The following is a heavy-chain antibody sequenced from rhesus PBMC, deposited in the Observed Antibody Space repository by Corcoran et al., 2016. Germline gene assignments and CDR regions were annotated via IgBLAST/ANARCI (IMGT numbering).Heavy chain of an antibody. CDR2: IYGSNGST. D-gene: IGHD6-37*01. CDR3: ARGGGWSKVFDY. V-gene: IGHV4-147*01. J-gene: IGHJ4*01. Sequence: QVQLQESGPGLVKPSETLSLTCAVSGYSISSNYWSWIRQPPGKGLEWIGYIYGSNGSTYYNPSLNSLVTISTDPSKNQFSLKLSSVTAADAAVYYCARGGGWSKVFDYWGQGVLVTVSS. CDR1: GYSISSNY.